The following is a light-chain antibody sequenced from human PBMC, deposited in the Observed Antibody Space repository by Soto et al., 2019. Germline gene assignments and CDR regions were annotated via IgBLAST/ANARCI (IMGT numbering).Light chain of an antibody. Sequence: EIVLKQSPGTLSLSPGERATLSCSASQSLTNSFIAWYQQKPGQAPGLLIYDTSSRATGIPDRFSGSGSGTDFTLTISRLEPEDFAVFFCQQYGTSEIIFGQGTLLE. CDR3: QQYGTSEII. CDR1: QSLTNSF. J-gene: IGKJ5*01. CDR2: DTS. V-gene: IGKV3-20*01.